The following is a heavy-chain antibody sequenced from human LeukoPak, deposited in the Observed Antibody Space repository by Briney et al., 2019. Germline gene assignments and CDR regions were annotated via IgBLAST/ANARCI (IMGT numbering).Heavy chain of an antibody. CDR1: GGSFSGYY. V-gene: IGHV4-34*01. D-gene: IGHD1-26*01. CDR3: ARGRAGATPYYYYYMDV. Sequence: SETLSLTCAVYGGSFSGYYWSWIRQPPGKGLEWIGEINHSGSTNYNPSLKSRVTISVDTSKNQFSLRLSSVTAADTAVYYCARGRAGATPYYYYYMDVWGKGTTVTVSS. J-gene: IGHJ6*03. CDR2: INHSGST.